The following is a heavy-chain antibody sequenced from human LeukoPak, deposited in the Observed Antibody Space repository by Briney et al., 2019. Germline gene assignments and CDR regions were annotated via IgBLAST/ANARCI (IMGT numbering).Heavy chain of an antibody. CDR2: MNPNSGGT. CDR3: ARGWYSNTPYDY. J-gene: IGHJ4*02. CDR1: GYTFTSYD. D-gene: IGHD6-13*01. Sequence: ASVKVSCKASGYTFTSYDINWVRQATGQGLEWMGWMNPNSGGTNYAQKFQGWVTMTRDTSISTAYMELSRLRSDDTAVYYCARGWYSNTPYDYWGQGTLVTASS. V-gene: IGHV1-2*04.